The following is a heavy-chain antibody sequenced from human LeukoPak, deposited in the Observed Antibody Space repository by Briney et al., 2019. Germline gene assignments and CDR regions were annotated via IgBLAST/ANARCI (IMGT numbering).Heavy chain of an antibody. D-gene: IGHD1-26*01. J-gene: IGHJ4*02. V-gene: IGHV3-30-3*01. CDR1: RFTFSNYP. CDR2: LSYDGSNE. Sequence: GGSLRLSCAASRFTFSNYPMHWVRQAPGKGLEWVALLSYDGSNECYADSVKGRFTISRDNSKNTLYLQMNSLRAEDSAVYYCARGRGSYSADYWGQGTLVTVSS. CDR3: ARGRGSYSADY.